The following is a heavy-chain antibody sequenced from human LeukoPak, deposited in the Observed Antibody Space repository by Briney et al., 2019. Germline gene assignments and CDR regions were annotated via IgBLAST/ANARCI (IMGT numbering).Heavy chain of an antibody. CDR2: IGTAGDT. V-gene: IGHV3-13*01. CDR1: GFTFSSYD. Sequence: GGSLRLSCAASGFTFSSYDMHWVRQATGKGLEWVSAIGTAGDTYYPGSVKGRFTISRENAKNSLYLQVNSLRAGDTAVYYCARAPTQGWYFDLWGRGTLVTVSS. CDR3: ARAPTQGWYFDL. J-gene: IGHJ2*01.